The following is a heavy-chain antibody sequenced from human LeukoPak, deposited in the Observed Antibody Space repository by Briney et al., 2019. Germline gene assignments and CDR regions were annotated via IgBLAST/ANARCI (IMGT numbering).Heavy chain of an antibody. D-gene: IGHD1-26*01. J-gene: IGHJ4*02. CDR1: GFTFSSYS. V-gene: IGHV3-21*01. CDR2: ISSSSSYI. Sequence: GGSLRLSCAASGFTFSSYSMNWVRQAPGEGLEWVSSISSSSSYIYYADSVKGRFTISRDNAKNSLYLQMNSLRAEDTAVYYCARDRRGRVGATIDYWGQGTLVTVSS. CDR3: ARDRRGRVGATIDY.